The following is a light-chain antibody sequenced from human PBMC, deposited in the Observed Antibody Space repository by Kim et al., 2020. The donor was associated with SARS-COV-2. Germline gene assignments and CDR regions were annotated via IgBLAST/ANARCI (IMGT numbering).Light chain of an antibody. V-gene: IGKV1-9*01. CDR2: GAS. J-gene: IGKJ1*01. Sequence: DIQLTQSPSFLSASVGDRVTITCRASQGISNYLAWYQQNPGRAPKVLIYGASTLQSGVPSRFSGSGSGTEFTLTINSLQPEDFATYSCQQFYVYPRTFGQGTKMDIK. CDR1: QGISNY. CDR3: QQFYVYPRT.